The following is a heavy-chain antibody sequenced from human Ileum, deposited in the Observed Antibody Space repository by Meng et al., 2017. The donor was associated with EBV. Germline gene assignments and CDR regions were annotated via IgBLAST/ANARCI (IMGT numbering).Heavy chain of an antibody. V-gene: IGHV4-34*01. CDR3: RNAFCSAAAGCSDY. CDR1: GGSFRGNY. J-gene: IGHJ4*02. Sequence: QVQLQQWGEVLLKPSETLSITCADYGGSFRGNYWSWIRQSPGKRLEWIGEINESGSTNYNPSLKSRVTILMDTSKNQFSLKLTSVTAADAAVYYCRNAFCSAAAGCSDYWGQGTLVTVSS. CDR2: INESGST. D-gene: IGHD3-3*01.